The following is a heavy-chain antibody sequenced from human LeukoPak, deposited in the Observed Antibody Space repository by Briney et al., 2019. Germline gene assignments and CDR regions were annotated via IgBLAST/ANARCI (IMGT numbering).Heavy chain of an antibody. J-gene: IGHJ6*02. D-gene: IGHD6-13*01. CDR1: GGSISSSSFY. CDR2: IYHSGGT. Sequence: PSETLSLTCSVSGGSISSSSFYWGWIRQPPGKGLEWIGYIYHSGGTNYNPSLKSRVTISVDTSRSQFSLRVSSVTAADTAVYYCARLWKQQHRDYYYYAMDVWAQGTTVTVSS. V-gene: IGHV4-61*05. CDR3: ARLWKQQHRDYYYYAMDV.